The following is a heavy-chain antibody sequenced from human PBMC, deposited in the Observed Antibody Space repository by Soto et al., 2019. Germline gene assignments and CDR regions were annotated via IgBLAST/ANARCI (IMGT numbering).Heavy chain of an antibody. CDR2: IYPDDSDT. V-gene: IGHV5-51*01. J-gene: IGHJ4*02. CDR3: ASSVLVTSTMNYFDL. D-gene: IGHD2-8*02. Sequence: GESLNISCQASGYSFSNFWIAWVRQMPGEGLEWLRIIYPDDSDTRYSPSFLGQVTISADKSIKTTYLQWSSLKASDTAIYFCASSVLVTSTMNYFDLWGQGTLVTVSS. CDR1: GYSFSNFW.